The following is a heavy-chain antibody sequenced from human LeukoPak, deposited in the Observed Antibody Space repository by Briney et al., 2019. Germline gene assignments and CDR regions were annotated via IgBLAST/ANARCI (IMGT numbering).Heavy chain of an antibody. J-gene: IGHJ4*02. D-gene: IGHD6-13*01. CDR2: IYQSGST. CDR3: ARDRSTPGIAAADY. Sequence: PSETLSLTCSVSGYSMTSGHYWGWIRQPPGKGLEWIGSIYQSGSTYYNPSLKSRVTMSVDTSKNQFSLKLSSVTAADTAVYYCARDRSTPGIAAADYWGQGTLVTVSS. CDR1: GYSMTSGHY. V-gene: IGHV4-38-2*02.